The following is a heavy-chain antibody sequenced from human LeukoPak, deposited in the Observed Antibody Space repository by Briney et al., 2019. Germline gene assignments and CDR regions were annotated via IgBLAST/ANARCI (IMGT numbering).Heavy chain of an antibody. CDR2: IYYSGST. J-gene: IGHJ3*02. D-gene: IGHD3-9*01. CDR1: GGSISRYY. CDR3: ASVLRYFDWLLLTGAFDI. Sequence: SETLSLTCTVSGGSISRYYWSWIRQPPGKGLEWIGYIYYSGSTNYNPSLKSRVTISVDTSKNQFSLKLSSVTAADTAVYYCASVLRYFDWLLLTGAFDIWGQGTMVTVSS. V-gene: IGHV4-59*01.